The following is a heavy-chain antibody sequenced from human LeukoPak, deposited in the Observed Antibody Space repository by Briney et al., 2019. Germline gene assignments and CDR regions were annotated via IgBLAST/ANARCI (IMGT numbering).Heavy chain of an antibody. Sequence: GGSLRLSCAASGFTFSSYAMSWVRQAPGKGLEWVSAVSGSGGSTYYADSVKGRFTISRDNSKNTLYLQMNSLRAEDTAVYYCAKSGYSGYETFDYWGQGTLVTVSS. V-gene: IGHV3-23*01. CDR1: GFTFSSYA. J-gene: IGHJ4*02. CDR2: VSGSGGST. D-gene: IGHD5-12*01. CDR3: AKSGYSGYETFDY.